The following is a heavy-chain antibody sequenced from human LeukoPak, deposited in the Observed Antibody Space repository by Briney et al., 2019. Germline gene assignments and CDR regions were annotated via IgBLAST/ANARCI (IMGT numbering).Heavy chain of an antibody. Sequence: GGSLRLSCAASGFTFSSYAMHWVRQAPGKGLEWVSAISGSGGSTYYADSVKGRFTISRDNSKNTLYLQMNSLRAEDTAVYYCAKEGGGEGGPRVDYWGQGTLVTVSS. CDR2: ISGSGGST. J-gene: IGHJ4*02. D-gene: IGHD3-10*01. CDR3: AKEGGGEGGPRVDY. CDR1: GFTFSSYA. V-gene: IGHV3-23*01.